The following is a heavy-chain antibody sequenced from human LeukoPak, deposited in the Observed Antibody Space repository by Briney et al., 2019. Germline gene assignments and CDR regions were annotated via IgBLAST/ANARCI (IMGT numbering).Heavy chain of an antibody. CDR3: ARVLAAQDYYYYMDV. V-gene: IGHV4-59*01. CDR2: IYYSGST. D-gene: IGHD6-6*01. Sequence: PSETLSLTCTVSGSSISSYYWSWIRQPPGKGLEWIGYIYYSGSTNYNPSLKSRVTISVDTSKNQFSLKLSSVTAADTAVYYCARVLAAQDYYYYMDVWGKGTTVTVSS. J-gene: IGHJ6*03. CDR1: GSSISSYY.